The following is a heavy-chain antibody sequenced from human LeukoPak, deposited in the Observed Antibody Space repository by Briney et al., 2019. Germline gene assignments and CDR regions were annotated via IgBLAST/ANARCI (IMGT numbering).Heavy chain of an antibody. CDR2: IYYSGST. Sequence: SETLSLTCTVSGGSISSSSYYWGWIRQPPGKGLEWIGSIYYSGSTNHNPSLKSRVTISVDTSKNQFSLKLSSVTAADTAVYYCARRKYDFWSGYRPSALGALFDIWGQGTMVTVSS. J-gene: IGHJ3*02. CDR3: ARRKYDFWSGYRPSALGALFDI. D-gene: IGHD3-3*01. V-gene: IGHV4-39*07. CDR1: GGSISSSSYY.